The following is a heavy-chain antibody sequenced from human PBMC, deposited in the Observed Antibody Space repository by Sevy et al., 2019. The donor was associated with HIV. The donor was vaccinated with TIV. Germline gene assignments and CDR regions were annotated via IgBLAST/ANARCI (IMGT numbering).Heavy chain of an antibody. CDR1: GFTFSSYW. D-gene: IGHD3-9*01. Sequence: GGSLRLSCAASGFTFSSYWMSWVRQAPGKGLEWVANIKQDGSEKYYVDSVKGRFTISRDNAKNSLYLQMNGLRSEDTAVYYCARADYGILTGDYRWGGFDIWGQGTMVTVSS. CDR2: IKQDGSEK. V-gene: IGHV3-7*01. CDR3: ARADYGILTGDYRWGGFDI. J-gene: IGHJ3*02.